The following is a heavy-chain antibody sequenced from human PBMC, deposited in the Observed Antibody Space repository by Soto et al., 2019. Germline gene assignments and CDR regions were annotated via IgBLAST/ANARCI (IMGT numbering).Heavy chain of an antibody. J-gene: IGHJ6*02. Sequence: ASVKVSCKASGYTFTSHYMHWVRPAPGQGLEWMGIINPSGGSTSYAQKFQGRVTMTRDTSTNTVYMELSSLRSEDTAVYYCARSDSGYSSSWLSTTYYYYGMDVWGQGTTVTVSS. D-gene: IGHD6-13*01. V-gene: IGHV1-46*01. CDR2: INPSGGST. CDR3: ARSDSGYSSSWLSTTYYYYGMDV. CDR1: GYTFTSHY.